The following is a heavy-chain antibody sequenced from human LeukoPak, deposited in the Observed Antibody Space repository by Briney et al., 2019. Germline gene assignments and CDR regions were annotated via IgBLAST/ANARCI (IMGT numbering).Heavy chain of an antibody. V-gene: IGHV4-34*01. CDR3: AREGDSSGYYGYFQH. CDR1: GGSFSGYY. J-gene: IGHJ1*01. CDR2: INHSGST. D-gene: IGHD3-22*01. Sequence: SETLSLTCAVYGGSFSGYYWSWIRQPPGKGLEWIGEINHSGSTNYNPSLKSRVTISVDTSKNQFSLKLSSVTAADTAVYYCAREGDSSGYYGYFQHWGQGTLVTVSS.